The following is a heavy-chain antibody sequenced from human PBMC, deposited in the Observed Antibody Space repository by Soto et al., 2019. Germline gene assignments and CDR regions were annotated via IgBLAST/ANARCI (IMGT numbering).Heavy chain of an antibody. CDR2: ISGSGGST. Sequence: PGGSLRLSCAASGFTFSSYAMSWVRQAPGKGLEWVSAISGSGGSTYYADSVKGRFTISRDTSKNTLYLQMNSLSAEDTAVYYCAKDYCSGGSCYTDWGQGTMVTVSS. J-gene: IGHJ3*01. V-gene: IGHV3-23*01. D-gene: IGHD2-15*01. CDR3: AKDYCSGGSCYTD. CDR1: GFTFSSYA.